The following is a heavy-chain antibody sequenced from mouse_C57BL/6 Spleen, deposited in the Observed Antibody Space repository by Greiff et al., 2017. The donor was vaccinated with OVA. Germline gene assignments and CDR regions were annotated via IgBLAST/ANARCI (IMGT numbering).Heavy chain of an antibody. Sequence: VQLQQSVAELVRPGASVKLSCTASGFNIKNTYMHWVKQRPEQGLEWIGRIDPANGNTKYAPKFQGKATITADTSSTTAYLQLSSLTSEDTAIYYGSRRAQLGDYAMDDWGQGTSVTVSS. CDR2: IDPANGNT. D-gene: IGHD3-1*01. V-gene: IGHV14-3*01. J-gene: IGHJ4*01. CDR1: GFNIKNTY. CDR3: SRRAQLGDYAMDD.